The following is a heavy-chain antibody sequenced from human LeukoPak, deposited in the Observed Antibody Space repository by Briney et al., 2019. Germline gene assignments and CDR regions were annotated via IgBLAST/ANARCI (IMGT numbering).Heavy chain of an antibody. CDR1: GGSFSGYY. D-gene: IGHD4-17*01. Sequence: SETLSLTCAVYGGSFSGYYWSWIRQPPGKGLEWIGEINHSGSTNYNPSLKSRVTISADTSKNQFSLKLSSVTAADTAVYYCARGGVHDYGVDYWGQGTLVTVSS. V-gene: IGHV4-34*01. J-gene: IGHJ4*02. CDR2: INHSGST. CDR3: ARGGVHDYGVDY.